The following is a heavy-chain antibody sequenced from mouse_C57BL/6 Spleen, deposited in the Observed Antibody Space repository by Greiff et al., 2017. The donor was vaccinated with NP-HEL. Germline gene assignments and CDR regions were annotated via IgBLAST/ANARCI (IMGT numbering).Heavy chain of an antibody. CDR2: IDPSDSYT. CDR3: ANYYGNYFDY. Sequence: QVQLQQSGAELVMPGASVKLSCKASGYTFTSYWMHWVKQRPGQGLEWIGEIDPSDSYTNYNQKFKGKSTLTVAKSSSTPYMQPSSLTSEDAAVYYCANYYGNYFDYWGQGTTLTVSS. J-gene: IGHJ2*01. D-gene: IGHD2-1*01. CDR1: GYTFTSYW. V-gene: IGHV1-69*01.